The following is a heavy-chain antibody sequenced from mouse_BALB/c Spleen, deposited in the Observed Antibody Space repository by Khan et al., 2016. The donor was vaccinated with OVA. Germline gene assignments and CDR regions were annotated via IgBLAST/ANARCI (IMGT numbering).Heavy chain of an antibody. Sequence: QVQLQQSGAELAKPGASVKMSCTASGYTFTTYWIHWIKQRPGQGLEWIGYINPSTGYTEYNQKFKDKATLTTDESSSAAYLQLSSLKSEDSAFYYCTRRGLYGLFAFWGQGTLVTVSA. CDR2: INPSTGYT. D-gene: IGHD1-1*02. V-gene: IGHV1-7*01. J-gene: IGHJ3*01. CDR3: TRRGLYGLFAF. CDR1: GYTFTTYW.